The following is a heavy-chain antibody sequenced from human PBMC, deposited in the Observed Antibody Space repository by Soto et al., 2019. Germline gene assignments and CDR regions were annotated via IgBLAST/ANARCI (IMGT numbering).Heavy chain of an antibody. J-gene: IGHJ2*01. CDR2: IDPSDSYT. CDR3: ARTGWDRIVDYWYSDL. Sequence: GESLKISCKASGYSFTNYWIGWVRQMPGKGLEWMGRIDPSDSYTNYRPSFEGHVTFSVDKSISTAYLQWSSLKASDTAVYYCARTGWDRIVDYWYSDLWGRGTLVTVSS. V-gene: IGHV5-10-1*01. D-gene: IGHD3-22*01. CDR1: GYSFTNYW.